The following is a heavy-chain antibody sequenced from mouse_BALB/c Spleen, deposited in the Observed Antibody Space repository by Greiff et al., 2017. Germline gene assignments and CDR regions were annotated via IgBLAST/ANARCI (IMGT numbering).Heavy chain of an antibody. CDR2: ISSGGST. Sequence: EVKVVESGGGLVKPGGSLKLSCAASGFTFSSYAMSWVRQTPEKRLEWVASISSGGSTYYPDSVKGRFTISRDNARNILYLQMSSLRSEDTAMYYCARGHYYGYAMDYWGQGTSVTVSS. J-gene: IGHJ4*01. D-gene: IGHD1-2*01. V-gene: IGHV5-6-5*01. CDR1: GFTFSSYA. CDR3: ARGHYYGYAMDY.